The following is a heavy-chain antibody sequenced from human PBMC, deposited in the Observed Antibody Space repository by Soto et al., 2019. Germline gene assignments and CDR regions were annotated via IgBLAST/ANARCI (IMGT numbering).Heavy chain of an antibody. CDR1: GFTFSSYA. Sequence: EVQLLESGGGLVQPGGSLRLSCAASGFTFSSYAMSWVRQAPGKGLEWVSAISGSGGSTYYADSVKGRFTISRDNSKNSLYLQMNSLRAEDTAVYYCAKVSYFGSGYYLDYYYGMDVWGQGTTVTVSS. V-gene: IGHV3-23*01. J-gene: IGHJ6*02. D-gene: IGHD3-3*01. CDR2: ISGSGGST. CDR3: AKVSYFGSGYYLDYYYGMDV.